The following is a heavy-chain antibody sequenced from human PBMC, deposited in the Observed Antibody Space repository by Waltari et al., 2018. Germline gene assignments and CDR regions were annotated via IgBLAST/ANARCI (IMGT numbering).Heavy chain of an antibody. CDR3: ASLLLRGGSYRPYFGMDV. Sequence: QLHLQRCGAGLLKPSETLSLTCTVSGGSFNGYYWRWIRQPPGKGLEWLGEINQSGSTNYSPSIKSRATISIDAAKRQLSLTLRSVTAADTAVYYCASLLLRGGSYRPYFGMDVWGQGTSVSVSS. V-gene: IGHV4-34*02. J-gene: IGHJ6*02. CDR2: INQSGST. D-gene: IGHD3-16*02. CDR1: GGSFNGYY.